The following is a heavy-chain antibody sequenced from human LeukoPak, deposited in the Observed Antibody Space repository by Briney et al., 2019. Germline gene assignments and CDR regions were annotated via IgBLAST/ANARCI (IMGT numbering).Heavy chain of an antibody. Sequence: ASETLSLTCTVSGGSISSSSYYWGWIRQPPGKGLEWIGSIYYSGSTYYNPSLKSRLTISVDTSKNQFSLKLSSVTAADTAVYYCARPESGYDYLPYAFDIWGQGTMVTVSS. D-gene: IGHD5-12*01. CDR3: ARPESGYDYLPYAFDI. V-gene: IGHV4-39*01. CDR2: IYYSGST. J-gene: IGHJ3*02. CDR1: GGSISSSSYY.